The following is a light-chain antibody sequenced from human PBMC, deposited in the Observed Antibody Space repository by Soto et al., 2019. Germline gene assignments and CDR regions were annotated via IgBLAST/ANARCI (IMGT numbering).Light chain of an antibody. J-gene: IGLJ1*01. V-gene: IGLV2-14*01. Sequence: QSVLTQPTSVSGSPGQSIASPCTGNGNDIGAYDHVSWYQQHPGKAPRLLIHGVRNRPPGISSRFSGFKSGLTASLTISGLQAEDEADYYCSSFTTSRLYVFGPGTKVTVL. CDR3: SSFTTSRLYV. CDR1: GNDIGAYDH. CDR2: GVR.